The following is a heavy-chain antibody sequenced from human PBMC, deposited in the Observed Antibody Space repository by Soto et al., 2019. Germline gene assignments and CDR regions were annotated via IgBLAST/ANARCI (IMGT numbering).Heavy chain of an antibody. CDR3: ARGLTGGAAADPNNWFDP. D-gene: IGHD6-13*01. CDR2: INHSGST. J-gene: IGHJ5*02. CDR1: GGSFIGYY. Sequence: PSETLSLTCAVYGGSFIGYYCIFIRHPPFKWLEWIGEINHSGSTNYNPSLKSRVTISVDTSKNQFSLKLSSVTAADTAVYYCARGLTGGAAADPNNWFDPWGQGTQVTVSS. V-gene: IGHV4-34*01.